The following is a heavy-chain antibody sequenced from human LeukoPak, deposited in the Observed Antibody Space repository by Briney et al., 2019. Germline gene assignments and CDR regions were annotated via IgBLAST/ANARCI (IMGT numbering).Heavy chain of an antibody. V-gene: IGHV3-74*01. CDR1: GFTFSSYW. Sequence: GGSLRLSCAASGFTFSSYWMHWVRQAPGKGLVWVSRINSDGSSTSYADSVKGRFTISRDNAKNTLYLQMNRLRAEDTAVYYCASVGAWKNWFDPWGQGTLVTVSS. J-gene: IGHJ5*02. D-gene: IGHD1-1*01. CDR3: ASVGAWKNWFDP. CDR2: INSDGSST.